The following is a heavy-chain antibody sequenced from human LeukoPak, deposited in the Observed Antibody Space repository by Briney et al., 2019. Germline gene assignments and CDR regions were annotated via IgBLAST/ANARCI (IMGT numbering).Heavy chain of an antibody. CDR1: GGSISTFY. CDR3: ARRSGYSTGYGMDV. CDR2: VYYSGST. Sequence: PSETLSLTCTVSGGSISTFYWNWVRQPPGKGLEWIGYVYYSGSTNYNPSLKSRVTISVDTSKKQFSLKLTSVTAADTAVYYCARRSGYSTGYGMDVWAKGPRSPSP. V-gene: IGHV4-59*08. D-gene: IGHD3-3*01. J-gene: IGHJ6*02.